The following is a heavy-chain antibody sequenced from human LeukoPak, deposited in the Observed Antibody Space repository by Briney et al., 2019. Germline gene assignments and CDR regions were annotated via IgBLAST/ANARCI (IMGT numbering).Heavy chain of an antibody. Sequence: EASVKVSCKASGGTFSSYAISWVRQAHGQGLEWMGRIVPIFGTANYAQKFQGRVTITTDESTSTAYMELSSLRSEDTAVYYCARDADSSGYYYSNYFDYWGQGTLVTVSS. J-gene: IGHJ4*02. V-gene: IGHV1-69*05. D-gene: IGHD3-22*01. CDR3: ARDADSSGYYYSNYFDY. CDR1: GGTFSSYA. CDR2: IVPIFGTA.